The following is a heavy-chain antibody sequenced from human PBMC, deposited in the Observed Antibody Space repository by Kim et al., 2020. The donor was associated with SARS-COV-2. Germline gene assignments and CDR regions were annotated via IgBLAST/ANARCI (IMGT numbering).Heavy chain of an antibody. CDR3: ARGGYNNFDF. Sequence: GGSLRLSCAASGFSFSNYWMSWVRQAPGKGLEWVANIKPDGREKNYVDSVKGRFTISRDNAKSSLYLQMNFLTADDTAVFYCARGGYNNFDFWGQGTRVT. V-gene: IGHV3-7*01. CDR1: GFSFSNYW. CDR2: IKPDGREK. J-gene: IGHJ4*02. D-gene: IGHD5-12*01.